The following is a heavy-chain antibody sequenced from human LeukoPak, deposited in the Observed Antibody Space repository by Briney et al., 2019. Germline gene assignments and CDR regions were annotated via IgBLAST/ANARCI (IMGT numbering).Heavy chain of an antibody. D-gene: IGHD1-26*01. V-gene: IGHV1-2*02. Sequence: ASVKVSCKASGYTFTGYYMHWVRQAPGQGLEWMGWINPNINGTNYAQKLQGRVTMTTDTSTSTAYMELRSLRSDDTAVYYCARDGGIVAPEVYDYWGQGTLVTVSS. CDR2: INPNINGT. J-gene: IGHJ4*02. CDR1: GYTFTGYY. CDR3: ARDGGIVAPEVYDY.